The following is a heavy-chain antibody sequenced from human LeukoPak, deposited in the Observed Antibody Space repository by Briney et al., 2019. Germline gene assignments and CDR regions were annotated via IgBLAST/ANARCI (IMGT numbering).Heavy chain of an antibody. D-gene: IGHD1-26*01. Sequence: GGTLRLSCAASGFTFSSYGMSWVRQAPGKGLEWVSAISGSGGSTYYADSVKGRFTISRDISKNTLYLQMNSLRAEDTAVYYCATSIVGATTGGEVSDYWGQGTLVTVSS. CDR2: ISGSGGST. V-gene: IGHV3-23*01. J-gene: IGHJ4*02. CDR3: ATSIVGATTGGEVSDY. CDR1: GFTFSSYG.